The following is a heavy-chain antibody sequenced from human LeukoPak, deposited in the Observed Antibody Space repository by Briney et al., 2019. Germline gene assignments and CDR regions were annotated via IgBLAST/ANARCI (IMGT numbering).Heavy chain of an antibody. CDR3: ARAATIRVYDY. Sequence: SETLSLTCTVSGGSISSGGYYWSWIRQHPGKGLEWIGYIYYSGSTYYDPSLKSRVTISVDTSKNQFSLKLSSVTAADTAVYYCARAATIRVYDYWGQGTLVTVSS. CDR2: IYYSGST. D-gene: IGHD2-8*01. J-gene: IGHJ4*02. V-gene: IGHV4-31*03. CDR1: GGSISSGGYY.